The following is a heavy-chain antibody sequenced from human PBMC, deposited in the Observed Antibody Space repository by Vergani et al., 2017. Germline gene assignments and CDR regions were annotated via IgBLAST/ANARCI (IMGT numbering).Heavy chain of an antibody. CDR2: IKEDGSEK. V-gene: IGHV3-7*01. Sequence: EVQLVESGGGLVQPGGSLRLSCAASGFTFSSYWMGWVRQAPGKGLEWMANIKEDGSEKYHENSVKGRFTISRNNAKNSLYLQMNSLSAEDTAVYYCARDRSREGEYCFDYWGQGTLGTGSS. J-gene: IGHJ4*02. CDR3: ARDRSREGEYCFDY. D-gene: IGHD3-16*01. CDR1: GFTFSSYW.